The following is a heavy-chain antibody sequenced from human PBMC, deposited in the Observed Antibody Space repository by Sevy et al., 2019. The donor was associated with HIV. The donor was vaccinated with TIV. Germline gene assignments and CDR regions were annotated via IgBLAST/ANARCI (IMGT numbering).Heavy chain of an antibody. Sequence: GGSLRLSCAVSGFSFDSYGMTWVRQAPGKGLEWVSGISGSGTRTYYADSVKGRFSISRDNSKNRLYLQMNSLRSEDKVIFLCVKGGGGHYDPDEIGYYFYYYNMDVWGKGTTVTVSS. CDR1: GFSFDSYG. J-gene: IGHJ6*03. D-gene: IGHD3-22*01. CDR2: ISGSGTRT. CDR3: VKGGGGHYDPDEIGYYFYYYNMDV. V-gene: IGHV3-23*01.